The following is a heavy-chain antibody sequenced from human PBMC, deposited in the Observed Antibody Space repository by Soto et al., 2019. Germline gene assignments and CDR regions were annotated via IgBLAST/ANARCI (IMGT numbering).Heavy chain of an antibody. CDR3: AKDSSPGYFDY. J-gene: IGHJ4*02. D-gene: IGHD3-10*01. CDR1: GFTFSSYA. Sequence: GGSLRLSCAASGFTFSSYAMSWVRQAPGKGLEWVSAISGSGGSTYYADSVKGRFTISRDNSKNTLYLQMNSLRAEDSDLYYCAKDSSPGYFDYWGQGTLVTVSS. V-gene: IGHV3-23*01. CDR2: ISGSGGST.